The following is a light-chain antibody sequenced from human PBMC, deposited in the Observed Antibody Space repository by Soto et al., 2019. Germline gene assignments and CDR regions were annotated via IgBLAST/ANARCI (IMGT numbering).Light chain of an antibody. CDR2: KAS. J-gene: IGKJ2*03. V-gene: IGKV1-5*03. CDR3: QQYNNWYS. Sequence: DIQMTQSPSTLSASVGDRVTITCRASQTINTWLAWYQQKPGKAPKLLIYKASSLESGVPSRFSGSGSGTEFTLTISSLQPDDFATYYCQQYNNWYSFGQWTKLEIK. CDR1: QTINTW.